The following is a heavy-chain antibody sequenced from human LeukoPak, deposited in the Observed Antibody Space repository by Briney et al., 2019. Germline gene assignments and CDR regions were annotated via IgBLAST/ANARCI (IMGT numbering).Heavy chain of an antibody. D-gene: IGHD2-2*01. CDR2: IRGKGFSDPP. Sequence: GGSLRLSCAASGFTFSDSAIHWVRQASGKGLEWVGRIRGKGFSDPPAYAASVKDRFIISRDDSESTAYLQMNSLRAEDTAVYYCARGIQCSSTSCYAGSTFDYWGQGTLVTVSS. CDR1: GFTFSDSA. CDR3: ARGIQCSSTSCYAGSTFDY. J-gene: IGHJ4*02. V-gene: IGHV3-73*01.